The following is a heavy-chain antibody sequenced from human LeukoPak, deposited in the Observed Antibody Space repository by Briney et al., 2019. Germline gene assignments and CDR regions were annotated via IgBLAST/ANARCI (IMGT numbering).Heavy chain of an antibody. CDR1: GYTFTSYY. CDR2: INPSGGST. V-gene: IGHV1-46*01. J-gene: IGHJ4*02. D-gene: IGHD1/OR15-1a*01. CDR3: ARDISPLGTPVFDY. Sequence: ASVKVSCKASGYTFTSYYMHWVRQAPGQGLEWMGMINPSGGSTSYAQKFQGRVTMTRDMSTSTVYMELSSLRSDDTAVYYCARDISPLGTPVFDYWGQGTLVTVSS.